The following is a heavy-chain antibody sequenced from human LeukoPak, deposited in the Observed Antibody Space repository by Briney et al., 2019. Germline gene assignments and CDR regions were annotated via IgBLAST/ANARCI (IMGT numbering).Heavy chain of an antibody. V-gene: IGHV6-1*01. J-gene: IGHJ5*02. CDR1: GDSVSSNSVT. CDR3: ARRLAQYDCFDP. Sequence: SQTLSLTCAISGDSVSSNSVTWNWIRQSPSRGLEWLGRTYYRSTWYNDYAVSVRGRITVNPDTSKNQFSLHLNSVTPEDTAVYYCARRLAQYDCFDPWGQGVLVTVSS. D-gene: IGHD3-9*01. CDR2: TYYRSTWYN.